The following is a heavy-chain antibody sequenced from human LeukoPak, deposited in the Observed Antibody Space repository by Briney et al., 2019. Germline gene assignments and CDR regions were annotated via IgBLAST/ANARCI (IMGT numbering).Heavy chain of an antibody. CDR2: IYSGGST. CDR3: ARDESSGYSYGAFDI. V-gene: IGHV3-66*01. CDR1: GFTVSSNY. J-gene: IGHJ3*02. D-gene: IGHD5-18*01. Sequence: GGSLRLSCAASGFTVSSNYMSWVRQAPGKGLEWVSVIYSGGSTYYADSVKGRFTISRDNSKNTLYLQMNSLRAEDTAVYYCARDESSGYSYGAFDIWGQGTMVTVSS.